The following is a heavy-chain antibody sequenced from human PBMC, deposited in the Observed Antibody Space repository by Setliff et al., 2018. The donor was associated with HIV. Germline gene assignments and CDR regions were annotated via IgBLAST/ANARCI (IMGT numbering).Heavy chain of an antibody. CDR1: GGTFSSYA. J-gene: IGHJ4*02. V-gene: IGHV1-69*10. Sequence: RASVKVSCKASGGTFSSYAISWVRQAPGQGLEWMGGIIPILGIANYAQKFQGRVTITADKSTSTAYMELSSLRSEDTAIYYCAREYHVGTEGPRLANYFDFWGQGTLVTVSS. CDR3: AREYHVGTEGPRLANYFDF. CDR2: IIPILGIA. D-gene: IGHD6-19*01.